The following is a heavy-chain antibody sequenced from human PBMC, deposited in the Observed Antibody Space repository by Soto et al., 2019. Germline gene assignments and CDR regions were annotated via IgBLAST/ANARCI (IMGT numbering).Heavy chain of an antibody. D-gene: IGHD1-26*01. CDR2: IWYDGSNK. CDR1: GFTFSSYG. CDR3: AREREGGFIVGHSGGDAFDI. V-gene: IGHV3-33*01. Sequence: QVQLVESGGGVVQPGRSLRLSCAASGFTFSSYGMHWVRQAPGKGLEWVAVIWYDGSNKYYADSVKGRFTISRDNSKNTLYLQMNSLRAEDTAVYYCAREREGGFIVGHSGGDAFDIWGQGTMVTVSS. J-gene: IGHJ3*02.